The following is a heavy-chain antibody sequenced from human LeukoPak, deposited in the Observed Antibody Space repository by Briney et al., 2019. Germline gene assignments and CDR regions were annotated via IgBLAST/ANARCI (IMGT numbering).Heavy chain of an antibody. J-gene: IGHJ4*02. CDR2: INVYNGNT. V-gene: IGHV1-18*01. CDR1: GYTFTTSG. CDR3: ARGLVVPAAMGEFDY. D-gene: IGHD2-2*01. Sequence: ASVKVSCKASGYTFTTSGINWVRQAPGQGLEWMGCINVYNGNTNYAQKFQGRITMTRDTSTSTAYMELRSLKSGDTAVYYCARGLVVPAAMGEFDYWGQGTLIAVSS.